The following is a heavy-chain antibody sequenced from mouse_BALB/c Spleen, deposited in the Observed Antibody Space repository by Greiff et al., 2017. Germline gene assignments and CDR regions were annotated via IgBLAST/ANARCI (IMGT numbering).Heavy chain of an antibody. J-gene: IGHJ3*01. CDR3: AYGNYAWFAY. CDR2: ISYDGSN. Sequence: DVQLVESGPGLVKPSQSLSLTCSVTGYSITSGYYWNWIRQFPGNKLEWMGYISYDGSNNYNPSLKNRISITRDTSKNQFFLKLNSVTTEDTATYYCAYGNYAWFAYWGQGTLVTVSA. CDR1: GYSITSGYY. V-gene: IGHV3-6*02. D-gene: IGHD2-1*01.